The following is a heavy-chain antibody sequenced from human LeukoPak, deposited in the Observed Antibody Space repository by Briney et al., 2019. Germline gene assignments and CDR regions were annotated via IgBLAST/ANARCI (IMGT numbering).Heavy chain of an antibody. J-gene: IGHJ3*02. D-gene: IGHD6-13*01. CDR2: ITPNSGGT. V-gene: IGHV1-2*02. CDR3: AREVAAAGSAFDI. Sequence: ASVKVSCKASGYTFTGYYMHWVRQAPGQGLEWMGWITPNSGGTNYAQKFQGRVTMTRDTSISTAYMELSRLRSDDTAVYYCAREVAAAGSAFDIWGQGTMVTVSS. CDR1: GYTFTGYY.